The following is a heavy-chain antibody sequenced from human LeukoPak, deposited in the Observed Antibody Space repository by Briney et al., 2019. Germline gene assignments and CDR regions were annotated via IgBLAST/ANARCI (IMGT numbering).Heavy chain of an antibody. CDR1: GGTFSSYA. J-gene: IGHJ6*02. D-gene: IGHD3-22*01. CDR3: ARETSGKGSGYYLRLGSYYGMDV. CDR2: IIPIFVTA. Sequence: GASVKVSCKASGGTFSSYAISWVRQAPGQGLEWMGGIIPIFVTANYAQKFQGRVTITADESTSTAYMELSSLRSEDTAVYYCARETSGKGSGYYLRLGSYYGMDVWGQGTTVTVSS. V-gene: IGHV1-69*13.